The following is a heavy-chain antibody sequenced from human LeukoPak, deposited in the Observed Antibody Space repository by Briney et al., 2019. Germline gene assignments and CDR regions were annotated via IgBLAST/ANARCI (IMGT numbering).Heavy chain of an antibody. J-gene: IGHJ2*01. V-gene: IGHV3-33*01. CDR3: VRDRSARYFDF. CDR2: ICYDGSNQ. D-gene: IGHD3-3*01. Sequence: PGGSLRLSCAASGFTFRNHGMYWVRQAPGKGLEWVAIICYDGSNQYYGDSVKGRFTISRDNSKNTLYLQMNSLRAEDTALYYCVRDRSARYFDFWGRGTLVTVSS. CDR1: GFTFRNHG.